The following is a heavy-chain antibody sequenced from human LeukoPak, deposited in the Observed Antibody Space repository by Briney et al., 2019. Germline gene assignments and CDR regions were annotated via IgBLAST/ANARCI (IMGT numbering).Heavy chain of an antibody. CDR3: ARDHCTGGSCYDWFDA. D-gene: IGHD2-15*01. Sequence: GASVKVSCKASGYTFTGHYIHWVRQAPRQGLEGMGWINPNSGGTISAQEFQGRVTMTRDTSISTAYMELSGLRSDDTAMYYCARDHCTGGSCYDWFDAWGQGTLVTVSS. V-gene: IGHV1-2*02. J-gene: IGHJ5*02. CDR1: GYTFTGHY. CDR2: INPNSGGT.